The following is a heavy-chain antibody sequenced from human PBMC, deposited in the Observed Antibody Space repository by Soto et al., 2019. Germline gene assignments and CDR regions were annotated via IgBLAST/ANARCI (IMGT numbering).Heavy chain of an antibody. V-gene: IGHV3-11*01. J-gene: IGHJ3*02. D-gene: IGHD3-3*01. CDR2: ISSSGSTI. CDR1: GFTFSDYY. CDR3: ARVAYYDFWSGYPNAFDI. Sequence: GGSLRLSCAASGFTFSDYYMSWIRQAPGKGLEWVSYISSSGSTIYYADSVKGRFTISRDNAKNSLYLQMNSLRAEDTAVYYCARVAYYDFWSGYPNAFDIWGQGTMVTVSS.